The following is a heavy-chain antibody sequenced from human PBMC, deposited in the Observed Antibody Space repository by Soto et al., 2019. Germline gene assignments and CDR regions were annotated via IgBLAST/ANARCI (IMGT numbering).Heavy chain of an antibody. CDR3: ANAYYYDSSGYYYDPYYYGMDV. CDR2: ISGSGGST. J-gene: IGHJ6*02. V-gene: IGHV3-23*01. Sequence: HPGGSLRLSCAASGFTFSSYAMSWVRQAPGKGLEWVSAISGSGGSTYYADSVKGQFTISRDNSKNTLYLQMNSLRAVDTAVYYCANAYYYDSSGYYYDPYYYGMDVWGQGTTVTVSS. CDR1: GFTFSSYA. D-gene: IGHD3-22*01.